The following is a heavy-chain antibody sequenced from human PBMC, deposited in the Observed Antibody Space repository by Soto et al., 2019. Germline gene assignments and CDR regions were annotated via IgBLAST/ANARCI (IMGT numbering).Heavy chain of an antibody. CDR3: ARDAQYSSSWFYY. Sequence: QPGGSLRLSCAASGFTFSSYGMHWVRQAPGKGLEWVAVIWYDGSNKYYADSVKGRFTISRDNSKNTLYLQMNSLRAEDTAVYYCARDAQYSSSWFYYWGQGXLVTVSS. CDR2: IWYDGSNK. V-gene: IGHV3-33*01. CDR1: GFTFSSYG. J-gene: IGHJ4*02. D-gene: IGHD6-13*01.